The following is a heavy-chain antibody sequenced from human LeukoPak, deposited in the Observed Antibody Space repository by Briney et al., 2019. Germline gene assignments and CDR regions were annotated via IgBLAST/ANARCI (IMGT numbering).Heavy chain of an antibody. D-gene: IGHD3-22*01. CDR2: ISYDGSNK. CDR3: ARDGGVYDSSGYYSFFDY. CDR1: GLTFSSYA. J-gene: IGHJ4*02. Sequence: PPGRSLRLSCAASGLTFSSYAMHWVRQAPGKGLEWVAVISYDGSNKYYADSVKGRFTISRDNSKNTLYLQMNSLRAEDTAVYYCARDGGVYDSSGYYSFFDYWGQGTLVTVSS. V-gene: IGHV3-30-3*01.